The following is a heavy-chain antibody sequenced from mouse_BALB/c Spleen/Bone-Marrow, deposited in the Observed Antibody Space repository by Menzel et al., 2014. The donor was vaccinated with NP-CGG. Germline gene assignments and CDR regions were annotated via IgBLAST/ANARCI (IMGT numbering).Heavy chain of an antibody. CDR3: ARWGYLDY. D-gene: IGHD3-1*01. V-gene: IGHV1-69*02. CDR1: GYTFTRFY. CDR2: IDPSDSYI. J-gene: IGHJ2*01. Sequence: QVQLQQPGAEFAKPGASVRLSCKASGYTFTRFYIHCVKQRPGQDLEWIGEIDPSDSYINYNQKFKGKATLTVDKSSSTAYMQLSSLTSEDSALYYCARWGYLDYWGQGTTLTVSS.